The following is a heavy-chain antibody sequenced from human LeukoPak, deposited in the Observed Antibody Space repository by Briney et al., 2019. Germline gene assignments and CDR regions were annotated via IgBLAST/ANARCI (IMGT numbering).Heavy chain of an antibody. Sequence: GGSLRLSCAASGFTFSSYWMHWVRHAPGKGLGWVSRINSDGSSTSYADSVKGRFTISRDNAKNTLYLQMNSLRAEDTAVYYCARGKVDTAMAIDYWGQGTLVTVSS. D-gene: IGHD5-18*01. CDR2: INSDGSST. CDR3: ARGKVDTAMAIDY. CDR1: GFTFSSYW. J-gene: IGHJ4*02. V-gene: IGHV3-74*01.